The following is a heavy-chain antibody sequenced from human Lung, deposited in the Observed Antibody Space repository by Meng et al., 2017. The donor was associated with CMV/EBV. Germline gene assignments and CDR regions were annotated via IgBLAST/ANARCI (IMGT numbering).Heavy chain of an antibody. CDR2: INPNTGDT. J-gene: IGHJ6*02. CDR3: ARLFHTSLGTNYYYGMDV. Sequence: ASVKVSCKASGYTFTGYNIHWVRQAPGQGLEWMGWINPNTGDTKYAQKFQGRVTLTRDTSISTAYVELSRLKSDDTAVFFCARLFHTSLGTNYYYGMDVWGQGTTVTVSS. D-gene: IGHD3-10*01. V-gene: IGHV1-2*02. CDR1: GYTFTGYN.